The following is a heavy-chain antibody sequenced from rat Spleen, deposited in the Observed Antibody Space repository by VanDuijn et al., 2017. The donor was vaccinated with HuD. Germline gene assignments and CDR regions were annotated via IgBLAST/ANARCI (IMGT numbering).Heavy chain of an antibody. J-gene: IGHJ2*01. CDR1: GFTFSNSG. CDR2: ISFDGSHT. Sequence: EVQLVESGGGLVQPGRSLKLSCAASGFTFSNSGMAWVCQAPTKGLEWVATISFDGSHTYYRDSVKGRFTISRDNAKNTLYLQVDRLRAEDPATYYCARRHYGYTDDFDYWGQGVMVTVSS. CDR3: ARRHYGYTDDFDY. V-gene: IGHV5-29*01. D-gene: IGHD1-11*01.